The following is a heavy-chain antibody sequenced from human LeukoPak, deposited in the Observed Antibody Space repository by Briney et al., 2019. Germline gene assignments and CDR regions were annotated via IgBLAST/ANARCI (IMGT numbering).Heavy chain of an antibody. CDR1: GFIFSNYW. CDR3: ARGGRGSAAVVAPRSFDI. CDR2: IKQDGSDK. J-gene: IGHJ3*02. D-gene: IGHD3-22*01. Sequence: PGGSLRLSCAASGFIFSNYWMSWVRQAPGKGLEWVASIKQDGSDKYYVDSVKGRFTISRDNGKNSLYLEMNSLRAEDSALYYCARGGRGSAAVVAPRSFDIWGQGTMVTVSS. V-gene: IGHV3-7*03.